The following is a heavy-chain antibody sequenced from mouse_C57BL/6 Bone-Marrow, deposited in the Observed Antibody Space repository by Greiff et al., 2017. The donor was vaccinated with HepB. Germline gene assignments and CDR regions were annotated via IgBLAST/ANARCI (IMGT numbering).Heavy chain of an antibody. CDR2: IHPSDSDT. D-gene: IGHD1-1*01. Sequence: QVQLQQPGAELVKPGASVKVSCKASGYTFTSYWMHWVTQRPGQGLEWIGRIHPSDSDTNYNQKFKGKATLTVDKSSSTAYMQLSSLTSEDSAVYYCVIGSSRGWYFDVWGTGTTVTVSS. J-gene: IGHJ1*03. CDR1: GYTFTSYW. V-gene: IGHV1-74*01. CDR3: VIGSSRGWYFDV.